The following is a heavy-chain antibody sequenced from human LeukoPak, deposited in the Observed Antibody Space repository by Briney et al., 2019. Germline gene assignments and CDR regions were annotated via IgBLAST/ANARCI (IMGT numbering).Heavy chain of an antibody. CDR2: IYYSGST. Sequence: SETLSLTCTVSGGSISSSNYYWGWIRQPPGKGLEWIGSIYYSGSTYYNPSLKSRVTISVDTSKNQFSLKLSSVTAADTAVYYCARGGNYGDYDGYFDYWGQGTLVTVSS. CDR1: GGSISSSNYY. J-gene: IGHJ4*02. D-gene: IGHD4-17*01. V-gene: IGHV4-39*01. CDR3: ARGGNYGDYDGYFDY.